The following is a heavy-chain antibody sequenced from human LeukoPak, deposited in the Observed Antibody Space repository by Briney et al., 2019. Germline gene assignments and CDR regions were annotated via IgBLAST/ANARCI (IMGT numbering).Heavy chain of an antibody. J-gene: IGHJ4*02. Sequence: GGSLRLSCAASGFTFRTYALHWVRQAPGKGLEYVSAISTNGDGTYYADSVKGRFTISRDNSKNTLFLQMGSLRADDMAVYYCARWGSTSCYDYWGQGTLVTVSS. CDR1: GFTFRTYA. V-gene: IGHV3-64*02. D-gene: IGHD2-2*01. CDR2: ISTNGDGT. CDR3: ARWGSTSCYDY.